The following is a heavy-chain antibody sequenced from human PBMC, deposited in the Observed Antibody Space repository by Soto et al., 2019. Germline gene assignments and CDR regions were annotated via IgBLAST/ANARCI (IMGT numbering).Heavy chain of an antibody. V-gene: IGHV3-48*03. J-gene: IGHJ5*02. CDR3: AREVHPYYDFWSGYP. D-gene: IGHD3-3*01. Sequence: GGSLRLSCAASGFTFSSYEMNWVRQAPGKGLEWVSYISSSGSTIYYADSVKGRFTISRDNAKNSLYLQMNSLRAEDTAVYYCAREVHPYYDFWSGYPWGQGTLVTVSS. CDR1: GFTFSSYE. CDR2: ISSSGSTI.